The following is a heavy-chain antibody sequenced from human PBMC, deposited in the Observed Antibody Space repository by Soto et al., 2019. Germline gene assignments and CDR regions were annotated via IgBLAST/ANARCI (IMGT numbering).Heavy chain of an antibody. CDR2: IYYSGST. J-gene: IGHJ4*02. D-gene: IGHD5-12*01. V-gene: IGHV4-39*01. CDR1: GGSISSSSYY. CDR3: ARRGYSGYGGSDY. Sequence: QLQLQESGPGLVKPSETLSLTCTVSGGSISSSSYYWGWIRQPPGKGLEWIGSIYYSGSTYYNPSLKSRVTISVDTSKNQFSLKLSSVTAADTAVYYCARRGYSGYGGSDYWGQGTLVTVSS.